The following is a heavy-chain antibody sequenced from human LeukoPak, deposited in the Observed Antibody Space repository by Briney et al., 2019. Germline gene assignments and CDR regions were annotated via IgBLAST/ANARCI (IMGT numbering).Heavy chain of an antibody. CDR2: IRHDGSEK. J-gene: IGHJ4*02. V-gene: IGHV3-7*05. Sequence: GGSPRLSCAASGFTFSNYWMTWVRQAPGRGLEWVANIRHDGSEKYYVDSVKGRFTISRDNANNSLYLQMNSLRAEDTAVYYCARDYVWGSDRYTDYWGQGTLVPVSS. D-gene: IGHD3-16*02. CDR1: GFTFSNYW. CDR3: ARDYVWGSDRYTDY.